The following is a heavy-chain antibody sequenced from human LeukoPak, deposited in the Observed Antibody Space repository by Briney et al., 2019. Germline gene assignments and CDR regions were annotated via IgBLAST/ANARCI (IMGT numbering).Heavy chain of an antibody. CDR1: GFTFSSYS. D-gene: IGHD3-10*01. J-gene: IGHJ6*02. CDR3: ARDRGAQRGYYGMDV. Sequence: GGFLRLSCAASGFTFSSYSMNWVRQAPGKGLEWVSSISSSSSYIYYADSVKGRFTISRDNAKNSLYLQMNSLRAEDTAVYYCARDRGAQRGYYGMDVWGQGTTVTVSS. CDR2: ISSSSSYI. V-gene: IGHV3-21*01.